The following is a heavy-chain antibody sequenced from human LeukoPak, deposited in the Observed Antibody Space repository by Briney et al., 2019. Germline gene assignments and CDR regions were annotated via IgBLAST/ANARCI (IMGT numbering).Heavy chain of an antibody. CDR1: GGTFSSYT. CDR3: ARQPRSYYYYMDV. CDR2: IIPIFGTA. D-gene: IGHD2-15*01. J-gene: IGHJ6*03. Sequence: GSSVKVSCKASGGTFSSYTISWVRQAPGQGLEWMGGIIPIFGTAKYAQKFQGRVTITADESTSTAYMELSSLRSEDTAVYYCARQPRSYYYYMDVWGKGTTVTISS. V-gene: IGHV1-69*01.